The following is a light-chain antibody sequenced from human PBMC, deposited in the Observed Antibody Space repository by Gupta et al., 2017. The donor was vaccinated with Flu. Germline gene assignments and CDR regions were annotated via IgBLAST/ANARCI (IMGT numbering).Light chain of an antibody. J-gene: IGLJ3*02. Sequence: SALTQPASVSGSPGQSITLSCTGSSSDVGRYNYVSWYQQSPGKAPKLIIKEVTNRPSGVSNRFSGSKSGITASLTISGLQAEDDATYYCSSYTSGAVMFGGGTKLTVL. CDR2: EVT. CDR3: SSYTSGAVM. V-gene: IGLV2-14*01. CDR1: SSDVGRYNY.